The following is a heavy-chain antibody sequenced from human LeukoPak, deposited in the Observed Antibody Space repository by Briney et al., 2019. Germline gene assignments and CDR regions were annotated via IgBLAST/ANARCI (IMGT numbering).Heavy chain of an antibody. CDR1: GGSITSHY. V-gene: IGHV4-59*11. CDR2: IYYTGIS. D-gene: IGHD3-22*01. Sequence: SETLSLTCNVSGGSITSHYWNWIRQPPGKGLEWLGYIYYTGISKYHPSLKSRVSMSVDTAKNQLFLKVNSVTAADTAVYHCARSVDYFDNTGPHMMFDYWGQGSLVTVSS. J-gene: IGHJ4*02. CDR3: ARSVDYFDNTGPHMMFDY.